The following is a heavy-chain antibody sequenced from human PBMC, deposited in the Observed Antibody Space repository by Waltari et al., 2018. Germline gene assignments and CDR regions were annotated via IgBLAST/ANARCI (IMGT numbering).Heavy chain of an antibody. CDR1: GGSINGYY. J-gene: IGHJ6*03. D-gene: IGHD3-16*01. V-gene: IGHV4-59*01. CDR2: IHYSGST. CDR3: ARLGTQDNYYYYIDV. Sequence: QVQLQESGPGLVKPSETLSLTCTVSGGSINGYYWSWIRQPPGKGLEWIGYIHYSGSTRYNPSLQSRLSVSVDMSNNHCTLQLNSVTAADTAVYYCARLGTQDNYYYYIDVWGKGTTVTVS.